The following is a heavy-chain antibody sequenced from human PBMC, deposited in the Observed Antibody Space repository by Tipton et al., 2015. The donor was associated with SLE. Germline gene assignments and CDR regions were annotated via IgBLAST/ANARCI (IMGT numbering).Heavy chain of an antibody. CDR1: GGSISAYY. CDR3: ARYYGDYF. D-gene: IGHD4-17*01. CDR2: IYYTGNA. Sequence: TLSLTCTVSGGSISAYYWGWIRQPPGKGLEWIGSIYYTGNAYYNSSLKSRVTISIDTSKNQFSLNVSSVTAADTAVYYCARYYGDYFWGQGTLVTVSS. V-gene: IGHV4-39*07. J-gene: IGHJ4*02.